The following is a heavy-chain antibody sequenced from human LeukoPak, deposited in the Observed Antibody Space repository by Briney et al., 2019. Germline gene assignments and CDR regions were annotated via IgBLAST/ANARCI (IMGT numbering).Heavy chain of an antibody. CDR1: GYTFTGYY. D-gene: IGHD1-14*01. Sequence: GASVKVSCKASGYTFTGYYMHWVRQAPGQGLEWMGWISAYNGNTNYAQKLQGRVTMTTDTSTSTAYMELRSLRSDDTAVYYCAREITSWFDPWGQGTLVTVSS. V-gene: IGHV1-18*04. CDR2: ISAYNGNT. CDR3: AREITSWFDP. J-gene: IGHJ5*02.